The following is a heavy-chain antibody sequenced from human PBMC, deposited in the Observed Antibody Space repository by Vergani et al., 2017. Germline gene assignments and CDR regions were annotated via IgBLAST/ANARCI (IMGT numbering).Heavy chain of an antibody. V-gene: IGHV4-4*03. CDR1: GDSISSNNC. CDR2: ICHTEDT. Sequence: QVQLQESGPGLVKPPGTLSLTCAVSGDSISSNNCWTWVRQPPGKGLEWIGEICHTEDTKYSPSLKSRVTISVDTSKNQFSLKLSSVTVADTAVYYCARSRPYCTSGSCPAIWGQGTLVTVSS. CDR3: ARSRPYCTSGSCPAI. D-gene: IGHD2-15*01. J-gene: IGHJ4*02.